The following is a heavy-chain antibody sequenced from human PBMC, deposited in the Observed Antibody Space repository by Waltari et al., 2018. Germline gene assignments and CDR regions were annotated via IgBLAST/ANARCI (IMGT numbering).Heavy chain of an antibody. Sequence: EVQLLASGGGLVQPGGCLRLSCAASGFTFISYAMTWVRQAPGKGLEWVSSISGPALTTFYADSVKGRFSVSRDNSKNTLYLQINGLRADDTAVYYCAKAGGIAAAEFQFDFWGRGTLVTV. V-gene: IGHV3-23*01. CDR2: ISGPALTT. CDR3: AKAGGIAAAEFQFDF. D-gene: IGHD6-13*01. J-gene: IGHJ4*02. CDR1: GFTFISYA.